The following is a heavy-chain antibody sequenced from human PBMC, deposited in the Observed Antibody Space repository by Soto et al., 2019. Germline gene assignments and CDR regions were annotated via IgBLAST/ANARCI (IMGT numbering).Heavy chain of an antibody. CDR1: GYTFNSYG. CDR2: ISAYNGNT. Sequence: ASVKVSCKASGYTFNSYGISWVRQAPEQGLERTGWISAYNGNTNYAQKGQGRATMTTETCTSTAYMELRSLRSDGTAVYYCARGSWDLVWFDPWGQGTLVTVSS. V-gene: IGHV1-18*01. D-gene: IGHD1-26*01. CDR3: ARGSWDLVWFDP. J-gene: IGHJ5*02.